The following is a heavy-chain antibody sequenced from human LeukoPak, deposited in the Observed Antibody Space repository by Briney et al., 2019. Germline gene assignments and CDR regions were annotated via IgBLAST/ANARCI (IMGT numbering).Heavy chain of an antibody. CDR2: VSYSGST. CDR1: GGSISSYY. CDR3: ARENDRYGRIDY. Sequence: PSETLXLTCTVSGGSISSYYWSWVRXPPGKGLEWIGYVSYSGSTDYDPSLKSRVIISIDTSKNQFSLRLSSVTAADTAVYYCARENDRYGRIDYWGQGTQVTVSS. J-gene: IGHJ4*02. V-gene: IGHV4-59*01. D-gene: IGHD5-18*01.